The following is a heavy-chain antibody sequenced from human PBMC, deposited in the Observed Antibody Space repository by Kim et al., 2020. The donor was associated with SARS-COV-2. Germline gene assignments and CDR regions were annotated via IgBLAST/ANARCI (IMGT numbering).Heavy chain of an antibody. J-gene: IGHJ4*02. V-gene: IGHV4-34*01. Sequence: STNDNPALKSRVTISVDTSKNQFSLKLSSVTAADTAVYYCARAYYGNFDYWGQGTLVTVSS. CDR3: ARAYYGNFDY. CDR2: ST. D-gene: IGHD3-10*01.